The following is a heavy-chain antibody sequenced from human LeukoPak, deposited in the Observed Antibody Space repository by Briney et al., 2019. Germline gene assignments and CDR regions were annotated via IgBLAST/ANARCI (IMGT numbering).Heavy chain of an antibody. D-gene: IGHD5-24*01. CDR2: VSAANNP. Sequence: ASVKVSCKASGYTFTGYYMHWVRQAPGQGLELLGWVSAANNPEYSQKFQGRVVITRDASATTSHLELNSLRSEDTAVYYCAMSVEMPPIPSFDYWGQGTLVTVSS. CDR3: AMSVEMPPIPSFDY. CDR1: GYTFTGYY. V-gene: IGHV1-3*01. J-gene: IGHJ4*02.